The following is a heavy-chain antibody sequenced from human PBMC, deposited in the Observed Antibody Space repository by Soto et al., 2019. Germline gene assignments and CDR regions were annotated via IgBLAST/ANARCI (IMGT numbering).Heavy chain of an antibody. CDR3: ARDHLILPAHDFFYGSDV. CDR2: IPQDGVDG. CDR1: GFTFSMYS. Sequence: PGGSLRLSCEVSGFTFSMYSMSWVRQSPGKGLEWVAIIPQDGVDGHYADSVKGRCTISRDNGKNSLYLQLNNLRAEDAAVYYCARDHLILPAHDFFYGSDVWGRGATVTVSS. J-gene: IGHJ6*02. D-gene: IGHD2-21*02. V-gene: IGHV3-7*03.